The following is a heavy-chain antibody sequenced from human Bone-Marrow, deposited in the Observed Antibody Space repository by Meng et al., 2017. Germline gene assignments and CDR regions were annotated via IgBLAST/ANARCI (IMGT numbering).Heavy chain of an antibody. D-gene: IGHD6-19*01. CDR1: GFTFSKAW. Sequence: GESLKISCAASGFTFSKAWMSWVRQAPGKGLEWVGRIKRKSEGGTTDYAAPVKGRFTISRDDSKNTLSLQMNSLKTEDTAVYYCFSSGSYWGQGTLVTVSS. V-gene: IGHV3-15*05. CDR3: FSSGSY. J-gene: IGHJ4*02. CDR2: IKRKSEGGTT.